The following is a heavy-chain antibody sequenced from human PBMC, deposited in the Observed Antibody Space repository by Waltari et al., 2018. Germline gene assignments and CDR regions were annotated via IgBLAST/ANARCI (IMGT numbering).Heavy chain of an antibody. CDR1: GGTFSSYA. D-gene: IGHD3-3*01. J-gene: IGHJ4*02. CDR2: IIPMLCTA. Sequence: QVQLVQSGAEVKKPGSSVKVSCKASGGTFSSYAISWVRQAPGQGLEWMGGIIPMLCTANYAQKFQGRVTITADESTSTAYMELSSLRSEDTAVYYCAREQIFGVVSRGYYFDYWVQGTLVTVSS. V-gene: IGHV1-69*13. CDR3: AREQIFGVVSRGYYFDY.